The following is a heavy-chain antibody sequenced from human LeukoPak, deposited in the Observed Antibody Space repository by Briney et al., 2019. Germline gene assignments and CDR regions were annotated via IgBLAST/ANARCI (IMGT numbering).Heavy chain of an antibody. CDR3: VRDKGVEESPEY. Sequence: GGSLRLSCAASGFTFSSYWMHWVRQAPGKGLVWVSRINTDGSSTSYADSVKGRFTISRDNAKNTLYLQMNSLRAEDTAMYYCVRDKGVEESPEYWGQGTLVTVSS. CDR1: GFTFSSYW. CDR2: INTDGSST. D-gene: IGHD2-8*01. J-gene: IGHJ4*02. V-gene: IGHV3-74*01.